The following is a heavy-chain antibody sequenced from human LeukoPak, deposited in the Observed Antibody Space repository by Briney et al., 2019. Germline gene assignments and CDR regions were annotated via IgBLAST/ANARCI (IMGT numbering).Heavy chain of an antibody. J-gene: IGHJ3*02. CDR3: ERAIRDIVVVPAAGGAFDI. Sequence: GGSLRLSCAASGFTFSSYSMNWVRQAPGKGLEWVSSISSSSSYIYYADSVKGRFTISRDNAKNSLYLQMNSLRAEDTAVYYCERAIRDIVVVPAAGGAFDIWGQGAMVTVSS. CDR1: GFTFSSYS. CDR2: ISSSSSYI. D-gene: IGHD2-2*01. V-gene: IGHV3-21*01.